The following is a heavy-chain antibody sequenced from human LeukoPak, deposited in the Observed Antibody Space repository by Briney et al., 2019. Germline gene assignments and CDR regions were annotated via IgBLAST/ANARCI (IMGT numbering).Heavy chain of an antibody. J-gene: IGHJ5*02. CDR1: GYSISSSNY. D-gene: IGHD3-22*01. V-gene: IGHV4-28*05. Sequence: SETLSLTCAVSGYSISSSNYWAWIRQPPGKGLEWIGHIYYSGSIYYNPSLKSRVTMSVDTSKNQFSLKLSSVTAADTAVYYCARLNTAYYYDSSGYLHWFDPWGQGTLVTVSS. CDR3: ARLNTAYYYDSSGYLHWFDP. CDR2: IYYSGSI.